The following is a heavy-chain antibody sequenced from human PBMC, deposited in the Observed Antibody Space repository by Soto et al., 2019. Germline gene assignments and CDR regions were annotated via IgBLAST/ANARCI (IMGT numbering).Heavy chain of an antibody. Sequence: QVQQVQSGAEVKKPGSSVKVSCKASGGTFSSYAISWVRQAPGQGLEWMGGIVPSFGTANYAQKFQGRVTITADESTSTAYMELSSLRSEDTAVYYCAKPILGCSRTSCYERVNAFDIWGQGTMVTVSS. CDR3: AKPILGCSRTSCYERVNAFDI. J-gene: IGHJ3*02. D-gene: IGHD2-2*01. CDR1: GGTFSSYA. V-gene: IGHV1-69*01. CDR2: IVPSFGTA.